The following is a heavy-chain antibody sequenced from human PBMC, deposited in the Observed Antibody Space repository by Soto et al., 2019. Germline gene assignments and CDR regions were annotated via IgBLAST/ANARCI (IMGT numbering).Heavy chain of an antibody. Sequence: GGSLRLSCAASGFTFSSYGMHWVRQAPGKGLEWVAVIWYDGSNKYYADSVKGRFTISRDNSKNTLYLQMNSLRAEDRAVYYCASAGHLPTYFDFWSGYYPYYFDYWGQGTLVTVSS. D-gene: IGHD3-3*01. J-gene: IGHJ4*02. CDR2: IWYDGSNK. CDR3: ASAGHLPTYFDFWSGYYPYYFDY. V-gene: IGHV3-33*01. CDR1: GFTFSSYG.